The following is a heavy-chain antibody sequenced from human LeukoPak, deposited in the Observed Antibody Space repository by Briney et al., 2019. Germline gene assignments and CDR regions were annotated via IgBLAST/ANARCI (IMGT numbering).Heavy chain of an antibody. CDR1: GFTFSSYS. Sequence: GGSLRLSCAASGFTFSSYSMNWVRQAPGKGLEWVSSISSSSSYIYYADSVKGRFTISRDNAKDSLYLQLNSLRAEDTAVYYCARDQEGTWFDSWGQGTLVTVSS. CDR3: ARDQEGTWFDS. D-gene: IGHD1-1*01. V-gene: IGHV3-21*01. CDR2: ISSSSSYI. J-gene: IGHJ5*01.